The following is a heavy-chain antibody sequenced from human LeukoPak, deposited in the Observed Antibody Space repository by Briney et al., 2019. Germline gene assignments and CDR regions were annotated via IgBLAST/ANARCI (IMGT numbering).Heavy chain of an antibody. V-gene: IGHV4-39*07. CDR2: IYYSGST. CDR1: GGSISSSSYY. Sequence: SETLSLTCTVSGGSISSSSYYWGWIRQPPGKGLEWIGSIYYSGSTYYNPSLKSRVTISVDTSKNQFSLKLSSVTAADTAVYYCARVTRSPYSSSLRGDYWGQGTLVTVSS. CDR3: ARVTRSPYSSSLRGDY. D-gene: IGHD6-13*01. J-gene: IGHJ4*02.